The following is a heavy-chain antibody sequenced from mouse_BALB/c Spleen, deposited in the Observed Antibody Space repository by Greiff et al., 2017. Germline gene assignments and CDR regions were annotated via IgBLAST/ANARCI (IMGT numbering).Heavy chain of an antibody. D-gene: IGHD1-1*01. V-gene: IGHV2-4-1*01. CDR2: IWSGGST. CDR1: GFSLTSYG. J-gene: IGHJ4*01. CDR3: ARIGSSTPYAMDY. Sequence: VKLVESGPGLVQPSQSLSITCTVSGFSLTSYGVHWVRQSPGKGLEWLGVIWSGGSTDYNAAFISRLSISKDNSKSQVFFKMNSLQADDTAIYYCARIGSSTPYAMDYWGQGTSVTVSS.